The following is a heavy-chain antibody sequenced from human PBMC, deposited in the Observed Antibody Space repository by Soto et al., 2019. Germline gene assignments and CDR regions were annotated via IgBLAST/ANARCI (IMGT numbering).Heavy chain of an antibody. CDR1: GYSFHTYA. CDR2: ISGYNGNT. Sequence: QVQLVQSGAEGKKPGASVNVSCKASGYSFHTYAISWVRQAPGQGLEWVGWISGYNGNTNYAQKFQGRVTLTRDTSTKTAFMELRSLTGDDTAVYYCAREYGMDVWGQGTTVTVSS. V-gene: IGHV1-18*01. J-gene: IGHJ6*02. CDR3: AREYGMDV.